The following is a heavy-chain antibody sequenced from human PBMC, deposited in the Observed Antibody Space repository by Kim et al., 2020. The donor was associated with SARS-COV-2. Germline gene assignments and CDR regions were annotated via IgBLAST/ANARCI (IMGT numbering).Heavy chain of an antibody. CDR2: IKTKAEGVTT. CDR1: GFTFSDVW. CDR3: STDFWSGYFGS. Sequence: GGSLRLSCAASGFTFSDVWMNWVRQAPGKGLEWVGRIKTKAEGVTTEYTTPVKTRFTISREDSKNTVYLQMNSLKTEDTAVYYCSTDFWSGYFGSWGQGTLVTVSS. V-gene: IGHV3-15*01. D-gene: IGHD3-3*01. J-gene: IGHJ5*01.